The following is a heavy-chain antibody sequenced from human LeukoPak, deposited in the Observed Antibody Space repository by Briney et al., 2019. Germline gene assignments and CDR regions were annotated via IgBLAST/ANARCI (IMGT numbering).Heavy chain of an antibody. CDR1: GYSITSGYY. CDR3: AREAQGWFDP. CDR2: IYHSGST. Sequence: SETLSLTCTVSGYSITSGYYWGWIRQPPGKGLEWIGSIYHSGSTHYNPSLNSRVTMSVDTSKNQVSLKLSSVTAADTAVYYCAREAQGWFDPWGQGTLVIVSS. V-gene: IGHV4-38-2*02. J-gene: IGHJ5*02.